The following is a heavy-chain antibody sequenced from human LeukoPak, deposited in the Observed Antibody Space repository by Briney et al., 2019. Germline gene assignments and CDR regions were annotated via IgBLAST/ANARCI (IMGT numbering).Heavy chain of an antibody. CDR3: ARGKVAGTARWFDT. J-gene: IGHJ5*02. CDR1: GYTFTTYG. D-gene: IGHD6-19*01. Sequence: ASVKVSCKASGYTFTTYGISWVRQAPGQGLEWMGWISPYNGNTKYAQKLQGRVTMTKDTSTSTAYMELRSLRSDDTAVYYCARGKVAGTARWFDTWGQGTLVTVSS. CDR2: ISPYNGNT. V-gene: IGHV1-18*04.